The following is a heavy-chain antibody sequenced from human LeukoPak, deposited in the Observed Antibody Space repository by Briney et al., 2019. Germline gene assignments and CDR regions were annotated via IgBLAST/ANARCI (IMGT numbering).Heavy chain of an antibody. D-gene: IGHD5-24*01. V-gene: IGHV4-59*01. J-gene: IGHJ6*03. Sequence: SETLSLTCAVYGGSFSGYYWSWIRQPPGKGLEWIGYIYYSGSTNYNPSLKSRVTISVDTSKNQFSLKLSSVTAADTAVYYCARGKDGYNYYYYYYMDVWGKGTTVTISS. CDR2: IYYSGST. CDR1: GGSFSGYY. CDR3: ARGKDGYNYYYYYYMDV.